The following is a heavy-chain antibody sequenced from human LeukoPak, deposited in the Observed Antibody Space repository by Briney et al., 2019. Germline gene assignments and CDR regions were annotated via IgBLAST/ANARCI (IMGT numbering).Heavy chain of an antibody. Sequence: PSETLSLTCTVSGGSISSGGYSWSWIRQHPGKGLEWIGYIYYSGSTYYNPSLKSRVTISVDTSKNQFSLKLSSVTAADTAVYYCASDIAARRPADYWGQGTLVTVSS. V-gene: IGHV4-31*03. CDR2: IYYSGST. D-gene: IGHD6-6*01. J-gene: IGHJ4*02. CDR3: ASDIAARRPADY. CDR1: GGSISSGGYS.